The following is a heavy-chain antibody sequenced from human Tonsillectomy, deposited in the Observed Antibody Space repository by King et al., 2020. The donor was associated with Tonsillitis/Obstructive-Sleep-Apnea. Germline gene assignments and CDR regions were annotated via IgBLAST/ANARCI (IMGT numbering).Heavy chain of an antibody. V-gene: IGHV7-4-1*02. Sequence: QLVQSGSELKKPGASVKVSCKASGYTFTTYAINWVRQAPGQGLEWMGWINTNTGDPTYAQGFTGRFVFSLDTSVSTAHLQISSPKAEDTAVYYGAREDPYRSSGSPFDVWGQGTMVTVSS. D-gene: IGHD6-6*01. CDR2: INTNTGDP. J-gene: IGHJ3*01. CDR3: AREDPYRSSGSPFDV. CDR1: GYTFTTYA.